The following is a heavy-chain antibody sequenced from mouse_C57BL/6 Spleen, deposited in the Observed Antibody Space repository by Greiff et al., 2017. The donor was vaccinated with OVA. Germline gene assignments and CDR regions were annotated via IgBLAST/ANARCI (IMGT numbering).Heavy chain of an antibody. CDR3: ARSLYDYDYYAMDY. V-gene: IGHV1-26*01. Sequence: VQLQQSGPELVKPGASVKISCKASGYTFTDYYMNWVKQSHGKSLEWIGDINPNNGGTSYNQKFKGKATLTVDKSSSTAYMELRSLTSEDSAVYYCARSLYDYDYYAMDYWGQGTSVTVSS. D-gene: IGHD2-4*01. CDR1: GYTFTDYY. J-gene: IGHJ4*01. CDR2: INPNNGGT.